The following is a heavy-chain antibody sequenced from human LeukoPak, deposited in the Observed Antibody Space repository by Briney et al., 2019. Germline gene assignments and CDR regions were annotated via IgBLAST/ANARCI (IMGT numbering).Heavy chain of an antibody. CDR3: TKDPHAAATPRVY. J-gene: IGHJ4*02. D-gene: IGHD6-25*01. CDR1: GFTFSNYV. Sequence: QPGGSLRLSCAASGFTFSNYVMIWVRQAPGRGLEWVSSISASGGDTYYLDSVTGRFTISRDNSKNTLYLQMNSLKAEDTAIYYCTKDPHAAATPRVYWGQGILVTVSS. CDR2: ISASGGDT. V-gene: IGHV3-23*01.